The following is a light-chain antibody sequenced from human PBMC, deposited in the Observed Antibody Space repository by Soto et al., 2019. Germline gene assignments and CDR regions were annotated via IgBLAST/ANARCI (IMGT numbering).Light chain of an antibody. CDR1: QSVSSTY. CDR3: QHYGSSPIT. CDR2: GAS. J-gene: IGKJ5*01. Sequence: IVLTQSPDTLSLSPGEIATLSCRASQSVSSTYLAWYQQKPGQAPRLLIYGASSRATGTPDRFSGSGSGTDFTLTISRLEPEDFAVYYCQHYGSSPITFGQGTRLEIK. V-gene: IGKV3-20*01.